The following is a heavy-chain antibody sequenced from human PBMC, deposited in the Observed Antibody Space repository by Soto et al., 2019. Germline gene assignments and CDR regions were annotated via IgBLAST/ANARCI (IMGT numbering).Heavy chain of an antibody. CDR3: ASYSSGWFRWFDP. J-gene: IGHJ5*02. D-gene: IGHD6-19*01. Sequence: LSLTCAVSGGSISSSNWWSWVRQPPGKGLEWIGEIYHSGSTNYNPSLKSRVTISVDKSKNQFSLKLSSVTAADTAVYYCASYSSGWFRWFDPWGQGTLVTVSS. CDR1: GGSISSSNW. CDR2: IYHSGST. V-gene: IGHV4-4*02.